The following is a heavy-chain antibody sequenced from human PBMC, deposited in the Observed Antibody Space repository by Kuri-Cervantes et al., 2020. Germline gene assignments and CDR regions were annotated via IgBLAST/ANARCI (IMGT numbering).Heavy chain of an antibody. Sequence: SETLSLTCTVSGGSISSGGYYWSWIRQHPGKGLEWIGYIYYSGSTYYNPSLKSRVTISVDTSKNQFSLKLSSVTAADTAVYYCARDLFPPGGGSYRTDAFDIWGQGTMVTVSS. D-gene: IGHD1-26*01. V-gene: IGHV4-31*03. CDR2: IYYSGST. CDR3: ARDLFPPGGGSYRTDAFDI. J-gene: IGHJ3*02. CDR1: GGSISSGGYY.